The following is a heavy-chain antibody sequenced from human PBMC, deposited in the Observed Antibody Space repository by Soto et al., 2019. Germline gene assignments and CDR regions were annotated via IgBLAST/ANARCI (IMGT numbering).Heavy chain of an antibody. V-gene: IGHV4-38-2*02. Sequence: SETLSLTFVVSSYSISSGFFWAWIRQPPGKGLEWVGSIYHTGDTHYNPSLRSQVSMSVDTSKNHFSLRLTYLTAADTAVYFCARDTNSLDLWGQG. J-gene: IGHJ5*02. CDR3: ARDTNSLDL. CDR1: SYSISSGFF. D-gene: IGHD2-8*01. CDR2: IYHTGDT.